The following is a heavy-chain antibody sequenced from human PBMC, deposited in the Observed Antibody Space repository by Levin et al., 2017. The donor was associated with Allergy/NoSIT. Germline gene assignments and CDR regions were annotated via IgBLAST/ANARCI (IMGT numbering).Heavy chain of an antibody. CDR2: IFYSGST. CDR1: GVSINSYY. D-gene: IGHD6-6*01. J-gene: IGHJ5*02. Sequence: SQTLSLTCTVSGVSINSYYWSWIRQPPGKGLEWIGYIFYSGSTKYNPSLNSRVTISLDTSKNQFSLKLNSVTAADTAVYYCAGASRISSGGGVDPWGQGTLVTVSS. CDR3: AGASRISSGGGVDP. V-gene: IGHV4-59*01.